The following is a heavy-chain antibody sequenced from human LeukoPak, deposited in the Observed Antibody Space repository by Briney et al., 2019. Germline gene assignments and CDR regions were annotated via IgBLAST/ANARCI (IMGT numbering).Heavy chain of an antibody. D-gene: IGHD1-1*01. CDR3: ARATKRQLLGAFDI. V-gene: IGHV4-59*01. Sequence: SETLSLTCTVSGGSISSYYWSWIRQPPGKGLEWIGYIYYSGSANYNPSLKSRVTISVDTSKNQFSLKLSSVTAADTAVYYCARATKRQLLGAFDIWGQGTMVTVSS. CDR1: GGSISSYY. J-gene: IGHJ3*02. CDR2: IYYSGSA.